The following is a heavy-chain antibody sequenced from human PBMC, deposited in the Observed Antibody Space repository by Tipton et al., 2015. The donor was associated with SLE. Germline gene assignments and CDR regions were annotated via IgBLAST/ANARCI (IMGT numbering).Heavy chain of an antibody. CDR2: INSDGSST. Sequence: SLRLSCAASGFTFSSYWMHWVRQAPGKGLVWVSRINSDGSSTSYADSVKGRFTISRDNAKNTLYLQMNSLRAEDTAVYYCAREAGNYDYIWGSYPSYGMDVWGQGTTVTVSS. CDR1: GFTFSSYW. D-gene: IGHD3-16*02. J-gene: IGHJ6*02. V-gene: IGHV3-74*01. CDR3: AREAGNYDYIWGSYPSYGMDV.